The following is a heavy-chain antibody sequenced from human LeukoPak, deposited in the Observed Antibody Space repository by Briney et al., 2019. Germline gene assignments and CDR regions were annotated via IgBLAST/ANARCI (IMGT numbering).Heavy chain of an antibody. CDR3: ATDPTLYYYDSSGSYFDY. CDR1: GFTFSNYA. D-gene: IGHD3-22*01. Sequence: GGSLRLSCAASGFTFSNYAIHWVRQAPGKGLEWVAVIANDGGKKYYADSVKGRFTVSRDNSKNTLYLQMNSLRAEDTAVYYCATDPTLYYYDSSGSYFDYWGQGTLVTVSS. V-gene: IGHV3-30-3*01. J-gene: IGHJ4*02. CDR2: IANDGGKK.